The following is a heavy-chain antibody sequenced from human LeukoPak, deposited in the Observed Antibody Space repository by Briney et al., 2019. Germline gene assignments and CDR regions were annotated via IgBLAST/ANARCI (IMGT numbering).Heavy chain of an antibody. V-gene: IGHV3-33*01. D-gene: IGHD2-21*02. CDR3: ARDRLEAVTDDDYFDY. J-gene: IGHJ4*02. CDR2: IWYDGSNK. Sequence: PGRSLTLSCAASGFTFSNHGMHSLRQAPGKGPERVALIWYDGSNKYYGDSVNGRFTISRDNSKNTVYLQMNSLRAEDTGVYYCARDRLEAVTDDDYFDYWGQGTLVTVSS. CDR1: GFTFSNHG.